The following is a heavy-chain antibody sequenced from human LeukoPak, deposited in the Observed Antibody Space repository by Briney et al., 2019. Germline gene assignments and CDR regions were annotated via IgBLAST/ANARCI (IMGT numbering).Heavy chain of an antibody. CDR3: ARDQYGRLDP. CDR2: IKQDGSEK. Sequence: GGSLRLSCAASGFSFSSFWMSWVRQAPGKGLEWVAYIKQDGSEKYYVDSVKGQFTISRDNAENSLYLQMNCLRVEDTAVYCCARDQYGRLDPWGQGTLVTVSS. CDR1: GFSFSSFW. D-gene: IGHD2/OR15-2a*01. V-gene: IGHV3-7*01. J-gene: IGHJ5*02.